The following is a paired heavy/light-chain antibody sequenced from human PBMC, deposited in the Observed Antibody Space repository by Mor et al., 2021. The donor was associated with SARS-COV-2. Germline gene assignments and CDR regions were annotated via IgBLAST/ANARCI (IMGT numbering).Heavy chain of an antibody. D-gene: IGHD3-22*01. CDR2: INPSGGST. CDR1: GYTFTNYY. J-gene: IGHJ4*02. V-gene: IGHV1-46*01. Sequence: QVQLVQSGAEVKKPGASVTVSCKASGYTFTNYYMHWVRQAPGQGLEWMGLINPSGGSTSYAQKFQGRVTMTRDTSTSTVYMELSSLRSEDTAVYYCARGGGITMIVACPDFWGQGTLVTVSS. CDR3: ARGGGITMIVACPDF.
Light chain of an antibody. CDR2: EVS. J-gene: IGLJ3*02. Sequence: QSALTQPPSASGSPGQSVTISCTGTSSDVGDYNYVSWYQQYPGKAPKLMIYEVSKRPSGVPDRFSGSKSGNTASLTVSGLQAEDEADYYCSSYAGRTMRVFGGGTKLTVL. CDR1: SSDVGDYNY. CDR3: SSYAGRTMRV. V-gene: IGLV2-8*01.